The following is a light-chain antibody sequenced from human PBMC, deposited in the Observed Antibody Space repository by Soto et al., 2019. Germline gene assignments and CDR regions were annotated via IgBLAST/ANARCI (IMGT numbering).Light chain of an antibody. CDR1: QGIGND. V-gene: IGKV1-17*01. CDR2: AAS. CDR3: LQHNSYPLT. J-gene: IGKJ1*01. Sequence: DIQMTQSPSSLSASVGDRVTITCRASQGIGNDLGWYQQKPGKAPKRLIYAASSLQSGVPSRFSGCGSGTEFTLTISSLQPEDFAAYSCLQHNSYPLTFGQGTKFEIK.